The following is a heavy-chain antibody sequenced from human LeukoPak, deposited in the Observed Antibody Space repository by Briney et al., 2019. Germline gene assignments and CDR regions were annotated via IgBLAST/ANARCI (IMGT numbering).Heavy chain of an antibody. CDR2: IWYDGSNK. Sequence: GGSLRLSCAASGFTFSSYAMHWVRQAPGKGLEWVAVIWYDGSNKYYADSVKGRLTISRDNSKNTPYLQMNSLRAEDTAMYYCARHHSSGWHFDYWGEGTLVTVSS. CDR3: ARHHSSGWHFDY. CDR1: GFTFSSYA. D-gene: IGHD6-19*01. J-gene: IGHJ4*02. V-gene: IGHV3-33*01.